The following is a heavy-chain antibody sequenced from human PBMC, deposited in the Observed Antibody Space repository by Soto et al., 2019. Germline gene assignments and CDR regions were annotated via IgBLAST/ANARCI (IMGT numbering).Heavy chain of an antibody. CDR1: GFMFSSYA. V-gene: IGHV3-23*01. Sequence: EVQLLESGGGLVQPGGSLRLSCAASGFMFSSYAMSWVRQAPGKGLEWVSAISGSGGSTYYADSVKGRFTISRDNSKNTLYLQMNSLRAEDTAVYHCANRDTSMINRYCYGMDVWGQGTTVTVSS. CDR2: ISGSGGST. D-gene: IGHD5-18*01. J-gene: IGHJ6*02. CDR3: ANRDTSMINRYCYGMDV.